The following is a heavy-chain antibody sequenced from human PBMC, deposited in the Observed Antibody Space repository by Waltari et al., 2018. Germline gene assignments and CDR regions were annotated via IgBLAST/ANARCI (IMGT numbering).Heavy chain of an antibody. J-gene: IGHJ4*02. CDR3: ARAGIAAACRVDY. V-gene: IGHV5-51*01. CDR2: IYPGDSET. Sequence: EVQLVQSGAEVKKHGESLKISCKGSGYSFTSYWIGWVRQMPGNGLEWMGIIYPGDSETRYRPSFQGQVTISADKPISTAYLQWSSLKASDTAMYYCARAGIAAACRVDYWGQGTLVTVSS. D-gene: IGHD6-13*01. CDR1: GYSFTSYW.